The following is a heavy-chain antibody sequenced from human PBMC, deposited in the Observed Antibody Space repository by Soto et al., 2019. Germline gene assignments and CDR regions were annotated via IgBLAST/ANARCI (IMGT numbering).Heavy chain of an antibody. J-gene: IGHJ4*02. D-gene: IGHD3-3*01. CDR2: MDYSGRA. Sequence: PSETLSLTCTVVGGSMSSSTYYWGWIRQPPGKGLEWIGGMDYSGRAYYNPSLKSRVTISVDTSKNRFSLRLSSVTAADTAVYCAIHKRITIVGVAPIRGIFDFWGQGDLVTVSS. V-gene: IGHV4-39*01. CDR1: GGSMSSSTYY. CDR3: AIHKRITIVGVAPIRGIFDF.